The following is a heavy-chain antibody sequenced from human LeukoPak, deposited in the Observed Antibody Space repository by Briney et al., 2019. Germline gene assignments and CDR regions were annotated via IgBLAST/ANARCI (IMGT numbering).Heavy chain of an antibody. D-gene: IGHD5-18*01. V-gene: IGHV4-34*01. CDR2: INHGGST. CDR1: GGSFSGYY. J-gene: IGHJ4*02. CDR3: AARQRRGYSYGPYYFDY. Sequence: KPSETLSLTCAVYGGSFSGYYWSWIRQPPGKGLEWIGEINHGGSTNYNPSLKSRVTISVDTSKNQFSLKLSSVTAADTAVYYCAARQRRGYSYGPYYFDYWGQGTLVTVSS.